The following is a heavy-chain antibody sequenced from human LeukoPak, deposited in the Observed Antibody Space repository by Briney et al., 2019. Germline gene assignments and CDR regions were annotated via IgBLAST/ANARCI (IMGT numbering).Heavy chain of an antibody. J-gene: IGHJ6*02. CDR3: ARCIAGRPYYDYYGMDV. Sequence: GWSLRLSCTASGFTFSDYYMSWLRQAPGEGLEWLSFITTSGMTLYYADSVKGRFTISRDNANNSLYLQMNTLRAEDTAVYYCARCIAGRPYYDYYGMDVWGQGTTVTVSS. CDR2: ITTSGMTL. V-gene: IGHV3-11*01. D-gene: IGHD6-6*01. CDR1: GFTFSDYY.